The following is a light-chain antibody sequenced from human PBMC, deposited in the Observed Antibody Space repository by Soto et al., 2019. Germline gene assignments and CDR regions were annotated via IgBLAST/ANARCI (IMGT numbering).Light chain of an antibody. J-gene: IGLJ2*01. CDR2: EVS. CDR1: SSDVGGYNY. Sequence: QSALTQPASVSGSPRRSLTISCTGTSSDVGGYNYVSWYQQHPGKAPKLIIYEVSNRPSGVSNRFSGSKSGNTASLTISGLQAEDEADYYCASYTTTSTVLFGGGTKLTVL. CDR3: ASYTTTSTVL. V-gene: IGLV2-14*01.